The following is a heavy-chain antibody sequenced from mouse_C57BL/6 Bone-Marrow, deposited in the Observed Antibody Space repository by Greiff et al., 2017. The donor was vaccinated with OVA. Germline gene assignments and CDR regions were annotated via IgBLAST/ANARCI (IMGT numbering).Heavy chain of an antibody. Sequence: EVKLMESGEGLVKPGGSLKLSCAASGFTFSSYAMSWVRQTPEKRLEWVAYISSGGNYIYYVDTVKGRFTISRDNARNTLSLQMSRLKSEDTAMYYCARLIDAMDYWGQGTAVTVTS. CDR2: ISSGGNYI. V-gene: IGHV5S21*01. CDR3: ARLIDAMDY. J-gene: IGHJ4*01. CDR1: GFTFSSYA.